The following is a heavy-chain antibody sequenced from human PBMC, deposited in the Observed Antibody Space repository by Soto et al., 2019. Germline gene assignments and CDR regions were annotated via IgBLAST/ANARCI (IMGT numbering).Heavy chain of an antibody. J-gene: IGHJ6*03. V-gene: IGHV1-69*08. CDR1: GGTFSSYT. CDR2: IIPILGIA. D-gene: IGHD3-16*01. Sequence: QVQLVQSGAEVKKPGSSVKVSCKASGGTFSSYTISWVRQAPGQGLEWMGRIIPILGIANYAQKFQGRVTITADKSTSTAYLELSRLVSEDGVVYDCAGEAWGADFYYMDVWFKGTTVTVSS. CDR3: AGEAWGADFYYMDV.